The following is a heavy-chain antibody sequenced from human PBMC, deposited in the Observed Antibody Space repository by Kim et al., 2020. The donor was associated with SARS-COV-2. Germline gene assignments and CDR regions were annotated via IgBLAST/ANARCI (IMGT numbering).Heavy chain of an antibody. V-gene: IGHV3-30*18. D-gene: IGHD1-26*01. Sequence: GGSLRLSCAASGFIFSSYGMHWVRQAPGKGLEWVAVISYDGSNKYYADSVKGRFTISRDNSKNTLYLQMNSLRAEDTAVFYCAKGRRSGSYGGGAFDYWGQGTLVTVSS. CDR3: AKGRRSGSYGGGAFDY. J-gene: IGHJ4*02. CDR2: ISYDGSNK. CDR1: GFIFSSYG.